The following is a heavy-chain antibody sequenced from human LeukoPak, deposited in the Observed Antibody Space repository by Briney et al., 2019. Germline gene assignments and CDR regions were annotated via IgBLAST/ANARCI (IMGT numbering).Heavy chain of an antibody. V-gene: IGHV6-1*01. CDR2: TYYRSKWYN. J-gene: IGHJ6*02. Sequence: SQTLSLTCGISGDSVSSNSAAWNWIRQSPARGLEWLGRTYYRSKWYNDYAESVESRITINPDTSKNQFSLQLNSVTHECTAVYYCARRGPASSSSSGMDVWGQGTTVSVFS. CDR3: ARRGPASSSSSGMDV. D-gene: IGHD6-6*01. CDR1: GDSVSSNSAA.